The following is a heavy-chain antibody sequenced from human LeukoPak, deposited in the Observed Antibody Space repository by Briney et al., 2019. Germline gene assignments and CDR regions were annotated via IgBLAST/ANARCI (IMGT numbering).Heavy chain of an antibody. CDR1: GGSISSGSYY. V-gene: IGHV4-61*02. CDR3: AREYCSGGSCYSGSSGYFDY. D-gene: IGHD2-15*01. Sequence: SETLSLTCTVSGGSISSGSYYWSWIRQPAGKGLEWIGRIYTSGSTNYNPSLKSRVTISVDTSKNQFSLKLSSVTAADTAVYYCAREYCSGGSCYSGSSGYFDYWGQGTLVTVSS. CDR2: IYTSGST. J-gene: IGHJ4*02.